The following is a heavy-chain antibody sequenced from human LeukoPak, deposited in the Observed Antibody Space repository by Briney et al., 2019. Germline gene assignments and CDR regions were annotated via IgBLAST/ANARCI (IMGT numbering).Heavy chain of an antibody. CDR1: GGSICSYF. D-gene: IGHD5-18*01. J-gene: IGHJ4*02. V-gene: IGHV4-4*07. Sequence: PSETLSLTCSVSGGSICSYFWSWIRQPAGKGLEWIGRIYPSGSTNYNPSLKSRVTMSLDTSKSQFSLKLSSVIAADTAVYYCARLGYTYGYAFDAWGQGTLVTVSS. CDR3: ARLGYTYGYAFDA. CDR2: IYPSGST.